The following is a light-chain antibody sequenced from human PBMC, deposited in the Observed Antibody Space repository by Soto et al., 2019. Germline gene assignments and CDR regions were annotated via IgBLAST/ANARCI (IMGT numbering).Light chain of an antibody. CDR1: QSISSW. J-gene: IGKJ1*01. CDR3: QQYNSYPRT. V-gene: IGKV1-5*03. CDR2: KAS. Sequence: DIQMTQSPSTLSASVGDRVTITCRASQSISSWLAWYQQKPGKAPKLLIYKASSLESWVPSRFSGSGSGTEFPLTISSLQTDDFATYYCQQYNSYPRTFVQGTKVEIK.